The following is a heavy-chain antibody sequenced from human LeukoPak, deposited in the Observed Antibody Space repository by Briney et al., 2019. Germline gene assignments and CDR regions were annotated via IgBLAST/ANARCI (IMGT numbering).Heavy chain of an antibody. CDR2: ISSSGTTI. V-gene: IGHV3-48*03. CDR1: GFTFSSYE. D-gene: IGHD5-12*01. Sequence: GGSLRLSCAASGFTFSSYEMNWVRQAPGKGLEWVSYISSSGTTIYYADSVKGRFTISRDNAKNSLYLQMNSLRAEDTAVYYCARRRGYMDFWGKGTTVTVSS. J-gene: IGHJ6*03. CDR3: ARRRGYMDF.